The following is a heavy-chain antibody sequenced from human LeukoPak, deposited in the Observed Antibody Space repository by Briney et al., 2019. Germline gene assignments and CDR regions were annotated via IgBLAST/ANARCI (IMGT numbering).Heavy chain of an antibody. CDR2: IYTSGST. CDR1: GGSISSYY. CDR3: ARVGRYYDILTGPQFDP. J-gene: IGHJ5*02. V-gene: IGHV4-4*07. Sequence: PSETLSLTCTVSGGSISSYYWSWIRQPAGKGLEWIGRIYTSGSTNYNPSLKSRVTMSVDTSKNQFSLKLSSVTAADTAVYYCARVGRYYDILTGPQFDPWGQGTLVTVSS. D-gene: IGHD3-9*01.